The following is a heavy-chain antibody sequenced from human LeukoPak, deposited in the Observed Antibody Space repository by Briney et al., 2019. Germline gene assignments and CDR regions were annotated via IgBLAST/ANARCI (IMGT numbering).Heavy chain of an antibody. V-gene: IGHV4-39*01. J-gene: IGHJ4*02. CDR2: IHYSGST. CDR1: GVPISSSSYY. Sequence: SETLSLTCTVSGVPISSSSYYWGWIRQPPGKGLEWIGSIHYSGSTYYNPSLKSRVTISVDTSKNQFSLKVDSVTAADTAVYYCARGEFWGQGTLVTVSS. D-gene: IGHD3-10*01. CDR3: ARGEF.